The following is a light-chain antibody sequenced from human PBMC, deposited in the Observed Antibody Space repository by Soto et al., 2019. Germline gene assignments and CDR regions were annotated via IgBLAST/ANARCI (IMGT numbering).Light chain of an antibody. Sequence: DVQMTQSPSSLSASVGETVTISCRASQSISTWVAWYQQKLGAAPRLLIFDASNLESGVPSRFSGSGSGTEFTLTISSLHPDDFATYYCLQYNGDPGMFGQGTKVESK. CDR2: DAS. CDR1: QSISTW. V-gene: IGKV1-5*01. CDR3: LQYNGDPGM. J-gene: IGKJ1*01.